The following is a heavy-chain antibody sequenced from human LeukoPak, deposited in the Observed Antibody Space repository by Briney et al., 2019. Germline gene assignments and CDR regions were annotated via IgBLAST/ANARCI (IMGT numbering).Heavy chain of an antibody. CDR3: ARSLRYHYMDV. CDR1: GGSISSYY. J-gene: IGHJ6*03. V-gene: IGHV4-59*01. Sequence: PSETLSLTCTVSGGSISSYYWSWIRQPPGKGLEWTGYIYYSGSTNYNPSLKSRVTISVDTSKNQFSLKLSSVTAADTAVYYCARSLRYHYMDVWGKGTTVTVSS. CDR2: IYYSGST.